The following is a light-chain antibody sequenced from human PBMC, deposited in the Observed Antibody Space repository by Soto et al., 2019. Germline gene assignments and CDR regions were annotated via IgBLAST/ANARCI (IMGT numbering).Light chain of an antibody. CDR3: QQLNLYPPFT. CDR2: AAS. J-gene: IGKJ2*01. CDR1: QGIRSS. Sequence: DIQLTQSPSFLSASVGDRVTITCRASQGIRSSLAWYQQRPGKAPKLLIYAASTLQSGVPSRFSGSGYGTDFTLTISSLQPEDFATYYCQQLNLYPPFTFGQGTKVDIK. V-gene: IGKV1-9*01.